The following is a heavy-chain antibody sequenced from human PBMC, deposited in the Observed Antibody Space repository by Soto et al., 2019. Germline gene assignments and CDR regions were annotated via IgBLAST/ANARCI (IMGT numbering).Heavy chain of an antibody. J-gene: IGHJ2*01. Sequence: GSLRLSCAASGFTFSSYAMSWVRQAPGKGLEWVSGITGIGDSTFYADSVKGRFTISRDNSKNTLYLQMNSLRAEDTAVYNCAKEPVGPDWYFDLWGRGTLVTVSS. CDR2: ITGIGDST. CDR1: GFTFSSYA. V-gene: IGHV3-23*01. CDR3: AKEPVGPDWYFDL.